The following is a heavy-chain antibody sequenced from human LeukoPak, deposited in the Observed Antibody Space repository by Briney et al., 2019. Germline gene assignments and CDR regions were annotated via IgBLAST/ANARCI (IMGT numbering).Heavy chain of an antibody. V-gene: IGHV4-39*07. CDR3: ARGLDFWSGYYTAGHFDY. Sequence: SETLSLTCTVSGGSTSSSNYYWGWIRQPPGKGLKWIGGIHYSGNTYYNPSLKSRVTISVDTSKNQFSLKLSSVTAADTAVYYCARGLDFWSGYYTAGHFDYWGQGTLVTVSS. CDR2: IHYSGNT. CDR1: GGSTSSSNYY. J-gene: IGHJ4*02. D-gene: IGHD3-3*01.